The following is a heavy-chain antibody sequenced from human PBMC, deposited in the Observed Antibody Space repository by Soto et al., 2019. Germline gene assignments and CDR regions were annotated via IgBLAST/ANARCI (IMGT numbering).Heavy chain of an antibody. Sequence: SETLSLTCTVSGGSINNHYWSWIRQPPGKGLEWIGYIYYSGSTNYNPSLESRVTMSVDTSKNQFSLNLSSVTAADTAMYYCARRRKGSGWIGAYYYYGMDVWGQGTTVTVSS. D-gene: IGHD6-19*01. J-gene: IGHJ6*02. CDR2: IYYSGST. V-gene: IGHV4-59*08. CDR3: ARRRKGSGWIGAYYYYGMDV. CDR1: GGSINNHY.